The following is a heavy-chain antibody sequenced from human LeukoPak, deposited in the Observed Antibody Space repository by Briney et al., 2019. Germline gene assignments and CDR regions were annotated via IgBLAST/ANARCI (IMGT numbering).Heavy chain of an antibody. CDR2: INPSGGST. Sequence: ASVKVSCKASGYTFTSYYMHWVRQAPGQGLEWIGIINPSGGSTSYAQKFQGRVTMTRDTSTSTVYMELSSLRSEDTAVYYCARDGYSSSFYYYYGMDVWGQGTTVTVSS. V-gene: IGHV1-46*03. D-gene: IGHD6-13*01. CDR3: ARDGYSSSFYYYYGMDV. CDR1: GYTFTSYY. J-gene: IGHJ6*02.